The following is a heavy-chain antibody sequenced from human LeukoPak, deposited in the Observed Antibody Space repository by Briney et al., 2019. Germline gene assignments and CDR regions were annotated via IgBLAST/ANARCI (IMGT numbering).Heavy chain of an antibody. CDR3: VRSLRSADF. Sequence: GGSLRLSCVASGFSLSGYWMYWVRQAPGKGLMWVSQISPDGSQTFYADSVKGRFTISRDNAKNTLFLQMDSLRAEDTALYYCVRSLRSADFWGQGTLVTVSS. CDR1: GFSLSGYW. V-gene: IGHV3-74*01. J-gene: IGHJ4*02. CDR2: ISPDGSQT.